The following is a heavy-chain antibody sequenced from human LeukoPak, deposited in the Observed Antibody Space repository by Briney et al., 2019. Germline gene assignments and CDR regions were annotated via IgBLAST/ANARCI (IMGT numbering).Heavy chain of an antibody. CDR2: IRYDGSNK. CDR1: GFTFSSYG. Sequence: GGSLRLSCAASGFTFSSYGMHWVRQAPGKGLEWVAFIRYDGSNKYYADSVKGRFTISRDNSKNTLYLQMNSLRAEDTAVYYCARDTRTVGDLLFETQFDYWGQGTLVTVSS. J-gene: IGHJ4*02. V-gene: IGHV3-30*02. CDR3: ARDTRTVGDLLFETQFDY. D-gene: IGHD3-10*01.